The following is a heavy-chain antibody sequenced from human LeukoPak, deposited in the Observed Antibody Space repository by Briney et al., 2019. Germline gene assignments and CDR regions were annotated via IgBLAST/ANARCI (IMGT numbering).Heavy chain of an antibody. CDR1: GFTFSSYA. J-gene: IGHJ5*02. Sequence: GGSLRLSCAASGFTFSSYAMSWVRQAPGKGLEWVSAISGSGGSTYYADSVKGRFTISRDNSKNTLYLQMNSLRAEDTAVYYCAKAPTMVRGVIIGNWLDPWGQGTLVTVSS. CDR3: AKAPTMVRGVIIGNWLDP. CDR2: ISGSGGST. V-gene: IGHV3-23*01. D-gene: IGHD3-10*01.